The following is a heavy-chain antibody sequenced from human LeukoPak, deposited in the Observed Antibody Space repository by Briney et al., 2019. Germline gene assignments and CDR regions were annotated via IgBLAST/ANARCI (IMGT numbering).Heavy chain of an antibody. CDR1: GGSISSGGYY. Sequence: SETLSLTCTVSGGSISSGGYYWNWIRQPAGKGLEWIGRIYNSGSTNYNPSLKSRVTISVDTSKNQFSLKLNSVTAADTAVYFCARRAYSAAYWKHFDYWGQGTLVAVSS. CDR3: ARRAYSAAYWKHFDY. J-gene: IGHJ4*02. CDR2: IYNSGST. V-gene: IGHV4-61*02. D-gene: IGHD1-1*01.